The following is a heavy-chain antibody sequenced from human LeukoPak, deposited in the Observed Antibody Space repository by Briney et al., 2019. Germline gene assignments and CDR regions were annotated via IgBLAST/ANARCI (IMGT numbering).Heavy chain of an antibody. D-gene: IGHD4-17*01. CDR1: GGSISRYY. CDR3: ASAPAGTVTNV. Sequence: SETLSLTCTVPGGSISRYYWSWIRQPPGKGLEWIGYVYYSGNTNYNPSLKSRVTISVDMSKNQFSLKLSSVTAADTAVYYCASAPAGTVTNVWGQGTLVTVSS. CDR2: VYYSGNT. J-gene: IGHJ4*02. V-gene: IGHV4-59*08.